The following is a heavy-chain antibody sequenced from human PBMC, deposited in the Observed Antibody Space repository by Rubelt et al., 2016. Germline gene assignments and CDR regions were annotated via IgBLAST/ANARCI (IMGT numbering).Heavy chain of an antibody. CDR2: ISYTGST. D-gene: IGHD6-13*01. J-gene: IGHJ5*02. CDR1: GGSITTYY. V-gene: IGHV4-59*01. Sequence: QVQLQESGPGLVKPSETLSLTCTVSGGSITTYYWSWIRQPPGKGLEWIGYISYTGSTKYSPTLKSHDAISQHTHKTQFTRGLSCVTAADTAVYFCARGYGREQQLDNNWFDPWGQGTLVTVSS. CDR3: ARGYGREQQLDNNWFDP.